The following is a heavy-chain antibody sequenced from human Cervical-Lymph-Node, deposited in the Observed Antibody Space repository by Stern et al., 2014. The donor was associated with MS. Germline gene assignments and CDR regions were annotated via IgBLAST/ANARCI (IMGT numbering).Heavy chain of an antibody. CDR3: ARVPSSWQNWFDP. D-gene: IGHD6-13*01. V-gene: IGHV4-31*03. CDR2: ISHSGST. Sequence: VQLVESGPGLVKPSQTLSLTCTVSGGSISSGGYYWSWIRQHPGKGLEWIGYISHSGSTSYNPSLTSRVTISVDTSKNQFSLKLSSVTAADTAVYYCARVPSSWQNWFDPWGQGTLVTVSS. CDR1: GGSISSGGYY. J-gene: IGHJ5*02.